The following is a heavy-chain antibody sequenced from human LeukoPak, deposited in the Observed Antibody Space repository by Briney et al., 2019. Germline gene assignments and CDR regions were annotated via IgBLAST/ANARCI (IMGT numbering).Heavy chain of an antibody. CDR1: GYTFTSYY. CDR3: ARSPSNGDYVDY. CDR2: INPSGGST. V-gene: IGHV1-46*01. D-gene: IGHD4-17*01. J-gene: IGHJ4*02. Sequence: ASVKVPCKASGYTFTSYYMHWVRQAPGQGLEWMGIINPSGGSTSYAQKFQGRVTMTRDTSTSTVYMELSSLRSEDTAVYYCARSPSNGDYVDYWGQGTLVTVSS.